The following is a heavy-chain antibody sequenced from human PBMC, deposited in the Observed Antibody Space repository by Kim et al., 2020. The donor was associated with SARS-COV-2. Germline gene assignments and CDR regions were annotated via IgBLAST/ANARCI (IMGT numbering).Heavy chain of an antibody. Sequence: YAASVKGRFTISRDDSKSIAYLQMNSLKTEDTAVYYCTRAAVTMSDAFDIWGQGTMVTVSS. CDR3: TRAAVTMSDAFDI. J-gene: IGHJ3*02. D-gene: IGHD4-17*01. V-gene: IGHV3-49*02.